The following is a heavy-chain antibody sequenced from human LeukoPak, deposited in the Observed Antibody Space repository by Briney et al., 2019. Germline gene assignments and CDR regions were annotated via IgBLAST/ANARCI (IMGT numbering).Heavy chain of an antibody. CDR3: AKGPPEYCSGGSCHSGRNWIDP. CDR2: INPNSGGA. D-gene: IGHD2-15*01. V-gene: IGHV1-2*02. CDR1: GYTFTGYY. J-gene: IGHJ5*02. Sequence: ASVKVSCKASGYTFTGYYMHWLRQAPGQGLEWMGWINPNSGGADYSQKFQGRVTMTRDTSISTAYMALSRLRSDDTAVYYCAKGPPEYCSGGSCHSGRNWIDPWGQGTLVTVSS.